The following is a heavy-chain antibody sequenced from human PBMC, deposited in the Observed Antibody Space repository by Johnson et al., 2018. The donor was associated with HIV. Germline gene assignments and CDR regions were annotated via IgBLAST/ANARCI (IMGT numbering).Heavy chain of an antibody. CDR2: ISYDGSNK. CDR3: ARGRAVAGTRAFDI. Sequence: QMLLVESGGGVVQPGRSLRLSCTASGFTFSSYGMHWVRQAPGKGLEWVAVISYDGSNKYYADSVKGRFTISRDNSKNTLYLQMNSLEAEDTAVYYCARGRAVAGTRAFDIWGQGTMVTVSS. V-gene: IGHV3-30*19. J-gene: IGHJ3*02. D-gene: IGHD6-19*01. CDR1: GFTFSSYG.